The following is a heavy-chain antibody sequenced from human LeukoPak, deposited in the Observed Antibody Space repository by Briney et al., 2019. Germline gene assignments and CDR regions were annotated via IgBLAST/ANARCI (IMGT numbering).Heavy chain of an antibody. CDR2: TYTSGST. D-gene: IGHD3-9*01. Sequence: SETLSLTCTVSGGSISSGSYYWSWIRQPAGKGLEWIGRTYTSGSTNYNPSLKSRLTLSVDTSKTQFSLKLSSVTAADTAVYYCARWRDYDILTGRTIGAFDIWGQGTMVTVSS. V-gene: IGHV4-61*02. CDR1: GGSISSGSYY. J-gene: IGHJ3*02. CDR3: ARWRDYDILTGRTIGAFDI.